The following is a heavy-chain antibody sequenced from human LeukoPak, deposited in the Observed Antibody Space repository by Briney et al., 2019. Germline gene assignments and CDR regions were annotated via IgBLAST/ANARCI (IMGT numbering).Heavy chain of an antibody. V-gene: IGHV7-4-1*02. CDR2: INTNTGNP. CDR3: ARDFLIVVDRPRYFQH. Sequence: GASVKVSCKASGYTFTSYYMHWVRQAPGQGLEWMGWINTNTGNPTYAQGFTGRFVFSLDTSVSTAYLQISSLKAEDTAVYYCARDFLIVVDRPRYFQHWGQGTLVTVSS. CDR1: GYTFTSYY. D-gene: IGHD3-22*01. J-gene: IGHJ1*01.